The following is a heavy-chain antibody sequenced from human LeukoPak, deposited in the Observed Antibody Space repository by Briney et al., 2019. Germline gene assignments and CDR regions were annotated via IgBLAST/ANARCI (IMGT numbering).Heavy chain of an antibody. CDR1: AFTFRNYA. CDR2: ISGSGGST. CDR3: AKGPLIEVAGTTWDY. J-gene: IGHJ4*02. Sequence: GGSLRLSCAASAFTFRNYAMTWVRQAPGKGLDCVSAISGSGGSTYYADSVKGRFTISRDNSRNTLYLQLNSLRADDAAVYYCAKGPLIEVAGTTWDYWGQGTLVTVSS. V-gene: IGHV3-23*01. D-gene: IGHD6-19*01.